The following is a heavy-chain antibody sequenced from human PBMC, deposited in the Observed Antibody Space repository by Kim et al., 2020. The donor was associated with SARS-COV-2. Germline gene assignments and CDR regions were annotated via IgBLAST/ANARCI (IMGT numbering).Heavy chain of an antibody. CDR3: ARHTVTFDY. J-gene: IGHJ4*02. Sequence: EKYYVDSVKGRFTISRDNAKNSLYLQMNSLRAEDTAVYYCARHTVTFDYWGQGTLVTVSS. D-gene: IGHD2-8*02. CDR2: EK. V-gene: IGHV3-7*01.